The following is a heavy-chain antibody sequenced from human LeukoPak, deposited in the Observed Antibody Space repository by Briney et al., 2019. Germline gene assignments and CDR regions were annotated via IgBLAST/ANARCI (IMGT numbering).Heavy chain of an antibody. CDR2: IWYDGSNK. J-gene: IGHJ4*02. Sequence: GGSLRLSYAASGFTVSDNYISWVRQAPGKGLEWVAVIWYDGSNKYYADSVMGRFTISRDNSKNTLYLQMNSLRAEDTAVYYCARDPDCSSTSCQDDFDYWGQGTLDTVSS. CDR1: GFTVSDNY. D-gene: IGHD2-2*01. CDR3: ARDPDCSSTSCQDDFDY. V-gene: IGHV3-33*08.